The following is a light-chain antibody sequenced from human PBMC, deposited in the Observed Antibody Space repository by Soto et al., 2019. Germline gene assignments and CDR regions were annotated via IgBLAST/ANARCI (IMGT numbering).Light chain of an antibody. Sequence: QSVLTQPPSVSEAPGQRVTISCTGSSSNIGAGYEAHWYQQVPGTAPKLLIYENNNRPSGVPDRFSGSKSGTSASLAITGLQAEDAAEDYCQSYDSSLSGYVFGTGTKVTVL. CDR2: ENN. CDR1: SSNIGAGYE. CDR3: QSYDSSLSGYV. V-gene: IGLV1-40*01. J-gene: IGLJ1*01.